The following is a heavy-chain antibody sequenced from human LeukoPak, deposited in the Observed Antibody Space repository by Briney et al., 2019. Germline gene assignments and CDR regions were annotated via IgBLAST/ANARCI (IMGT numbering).Heavy chain of an antibody. CDR2: ISSSSSYI. J-gene: IGHJ4*02. Sequence: GGSLRLSCAASGFTFSSYSMNWVRQAPGKGLEWVSSISSSSSYIHYADSVKGRFTISRDNAKNSLYLQMNSLRAEDTAVYYCARDCSSSWGCYWGQGTLVTVSS. CDR1: GFTFSSYS. D-gene: IGHD6-13*01. V-gene: IGHV3-21*01. CDR3: ARDCSSSWGCY.